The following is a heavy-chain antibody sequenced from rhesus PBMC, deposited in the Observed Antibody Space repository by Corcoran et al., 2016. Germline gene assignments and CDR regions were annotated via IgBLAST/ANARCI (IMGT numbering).Heavy chain of an antibody. V-gene: IGHV1-200*01. J-gene: IGHJ4*01. CDR1: GYTFTCYR. CDR3: ARDSEYTFFDY. CDR2: ISHGNGNT. Sequence: QVQLVQSGAEVKKPGASVKLSCKTSGYTFTCYRITWVRQAPGQGLEWRGWISHGNGNTCYAQKFQGRLTLTRDTSTTTVYMELGSLRSEDTAVYYCARDSEYTFFDYWGQGVLVTVSS. D-gene: IGHD6-25*01.